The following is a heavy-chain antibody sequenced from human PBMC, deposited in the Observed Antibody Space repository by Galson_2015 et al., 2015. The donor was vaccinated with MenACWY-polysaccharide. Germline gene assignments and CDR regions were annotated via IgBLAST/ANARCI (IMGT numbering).Heavy chain of an antibody. D-gene: IGHD5-12*01. J-gene: IGHJ4*02. Sequence: SLRLSCAASGFTFGDYTMHWVRQLPGKGLEWVSLITSDGRTALYGDSVKGRFTISRDNSRNSLYVEMNSPTTEDTALYYCAKDGDRRFSGYELDCWGLGTLVPVSS. CDR1: GFTFGDYT. V-gene: IGHV3-43*01. CDR3: AKDGDRRFSGYELDC. CDR2: ITSDGRTA.